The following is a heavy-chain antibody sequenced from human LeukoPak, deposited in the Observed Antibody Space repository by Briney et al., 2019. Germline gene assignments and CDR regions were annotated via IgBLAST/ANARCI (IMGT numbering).Heavy chain of an antibody. Sequence: SETLSLTCTVSGGSISSYYWSWIRQPPGKGLERIGYIYYSGSTNYNPSLKSRVTISVDTSKNQFSLKLSSVTAADTAVYYCAREGLLWFGELSSWGQGTLVTVSS. CDR3: AREGLLWFGELSS. D-gene: IGHD3-10*01. V-gene: IGHV4-59*01. CDR2: IYYSGST. CDR1: GGSISSYY. J-gene: IGHJ5*02.